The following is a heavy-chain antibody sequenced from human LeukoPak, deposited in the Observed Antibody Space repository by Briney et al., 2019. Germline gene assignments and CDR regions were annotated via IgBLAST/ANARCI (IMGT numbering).Heavy chain of an antibody. D-gene: IGHD1-7*01. CDR3: ARDNSVGGWNYFGAFDI. V-gene: IGHV3-20*04. CDR1: GFTFDDYG. J-gene: IGHJ3*02. CDR2: INWNGGST. Sequence: GSLRLSCAASGFTFDDYGMSWVRQAPGKGLEWVSGINWNGGSTGYADSVKGRFTISRDNAKNSLYLQMNSLRAEDTALYYCARDNSVGGWNYFGAFDIWGQGTMVTVSS.